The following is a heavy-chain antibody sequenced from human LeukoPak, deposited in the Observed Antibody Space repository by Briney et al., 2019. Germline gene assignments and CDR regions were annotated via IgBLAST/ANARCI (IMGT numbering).Heavy chain of an antibody. J-gene: IGHJ3*02. CDR3: AHRLRVLVGDAFDI. D-gene: IGHD3-3*02. V-gene: IGHV2-5*01. CDR2: IYWNDDK. Sequence: SGPTLLKPTPALTLTCTFSGFSLSTRGVGVGWIRQPPGKALEWLALIYWNDDKRYSPSLKSRFTITKDTTKNQVVLTMTNMDPVDTATYYCAHRLRVLVGDAFDIWGQGTMVTVSS. CDR1: GFSLSTRGVG.